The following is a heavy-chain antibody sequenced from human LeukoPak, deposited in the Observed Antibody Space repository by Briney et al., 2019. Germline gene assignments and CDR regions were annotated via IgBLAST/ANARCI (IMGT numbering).Heavy chain of an antibody. CDR2: IKEDGSEK. D-gene: IGHD5-24*01. Sequence: PGGSLRLSCAASGFTFSNYWMIWVRQAQGKGLEWVGNIKEDGSEKRHADSVRGRFTISRDNAQTSIYLQMNSLRAEDTAVYYCARASKPWLQLTWGQGTLVTVSS. J-gene: IGHJ5*02. CDR3: ARASKPWLQLT. CDR1: GFTFSNYW. V-gene: IGHV3-7*05.